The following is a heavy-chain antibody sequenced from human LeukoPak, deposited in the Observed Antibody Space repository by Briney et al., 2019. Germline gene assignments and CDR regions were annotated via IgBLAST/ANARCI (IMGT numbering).Heavy chain of an antibody. V-gene: IGHV4-59*01. Sequence: SETLSLTCTVSGGSISSYYWSWIRQPPGKGLEWIGYICYSGSTNYNPSLKSRVTISVDTSKNQFSLKLSSVTAADTAVYYCARDESPYCSGGSCYLAYWGQGTLVTVSS. CDR3: ARDESPYCSGGSCYLAY. J-gene: IGHJ4*02. D-gene: IGHD2-15*01. CDR1: GGSISSYY. CDR2: ICYSGST.